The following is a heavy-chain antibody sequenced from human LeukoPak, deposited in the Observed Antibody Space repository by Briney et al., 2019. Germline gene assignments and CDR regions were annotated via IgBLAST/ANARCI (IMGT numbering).Heavy chain of an antibody. CDR3: AAYDSSGLYYFDY. Sequence: ASVKVSCTASGYTFTSYDINWVRQATGQGLEWMGWMNPNSGNTGYAQKFQGRVTMTRNTSISTAYMELSSLRSEDTAVYYCAAYDSSGLYYFDYWGQGTLVTVSS. V-gene: IGHV1-8*01. CDR1: GYTFTSYD. D-gene: IGHD3-22*01. CDR2: MNPNSGNT. J-gene: IGHJ4*02.